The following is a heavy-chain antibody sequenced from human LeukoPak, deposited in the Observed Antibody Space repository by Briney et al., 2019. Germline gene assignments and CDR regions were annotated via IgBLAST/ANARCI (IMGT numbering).Heavy chain of an antibody. J-gene: IGHJ6*02. Sequence: SETLSLTCTVSGGSISSGDYYWSWIRQPPGKGLEWIGYIYYSGSTNYNPSLKSRVTVSVDTSKNQFSLKLSSVTAADTAVYYCASTRPDIVATYYYYGMDVWGQGTTVTVSS. V-gene: IGHV4-61*08. CDR2: IYYSGST. CDR3: ASTRPDIVATYYYYGMDV. CDR1: GGSISSGDYY. D-gene: IGHD5-12*01.